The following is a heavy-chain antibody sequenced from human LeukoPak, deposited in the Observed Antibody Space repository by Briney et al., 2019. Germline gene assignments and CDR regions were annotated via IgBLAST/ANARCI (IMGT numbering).Heavy chain of an antibody. Sequence: PSETLSLTCTVSGASISSGGYYWSWIRQHPGKGLEWIGHINYSGTTYYKPSLKSRVTISVDTSKNQFSLKLSSVTAADTAVCYCAVYYYGPWGQGTLVTVSS. CDR3: AVYYYGP. CDR2: INYSGTT. V-gene: IGHV4-31*03. CDR1: GASISSGGYY. D-gene: IGHD3-10*01. J-gene: IGHJ4*02.